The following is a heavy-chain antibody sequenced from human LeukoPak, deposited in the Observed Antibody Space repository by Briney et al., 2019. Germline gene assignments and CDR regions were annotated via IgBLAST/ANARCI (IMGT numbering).Heavy chain of an antibody. CDR1: GFTFSSYG. J-gene: IGHJ4*02. D-gene: IGHD6-13*01. CDR2: ISGSGGST. V-gene: IGHV3-23*01. Sequence: SGGSLRLSCAASGFTFSSYGMSWVRQAPGKGLEWVSAISGSGGSTYYADSVKGRFTISRDNSKNTLYLQMNSLRAEDTAVYYCARGRRGAAGRKHGFDYWGQGTLVTVSS. CDR3: ARGRRGAAGRKHGFDY.